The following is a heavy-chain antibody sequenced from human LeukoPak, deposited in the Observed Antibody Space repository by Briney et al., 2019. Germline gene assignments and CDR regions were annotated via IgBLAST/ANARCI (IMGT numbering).Heavy chain of an antibody. Sequence: SQTLSLTCTVSGGSINTGDYYWSWIRQPPGKGLEWIGYIYHSGSAYYNPSLKSRVTISVDRSKNQFSLKMKSVTAADTAVYYCARSYCSSTSCSDGDYWGQGTLVTVSS. J-gene: IGHJ4*02. CDR3: ARSYCSSTSCSDGDY. V-gene: IGHV4-30-2*01. CDR2: IYHSGSA. CDR1: GGSINTGDYY. D-gene: IGHD2-2*01.